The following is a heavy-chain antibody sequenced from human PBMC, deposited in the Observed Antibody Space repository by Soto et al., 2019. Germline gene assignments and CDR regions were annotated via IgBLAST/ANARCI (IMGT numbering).Heavy chain of an antibody. J-gene: IGHJ6*02. CDR1: GGYISSYY. Sequence: SETMSLTCTVSGGYISSYYWSWIRQTPGKGLEWIGYIYYSGSTNYNPSLKSRVTISVDTSKNQFSLKLSSVTAADTAVYYCARDSMFDFWSGYYTRHYGMDVWGQGTTVTVSS. CDR3: ARDSMFDFWSGYYTRHYGMDV. D-gene: IGHD3-3*01. CDR2: IYYSGST. V-gene: IGHV4-59*01.